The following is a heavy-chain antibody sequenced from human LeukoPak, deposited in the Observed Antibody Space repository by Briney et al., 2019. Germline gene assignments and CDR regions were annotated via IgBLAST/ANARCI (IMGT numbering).Heavy chain of an antibody. J-gene: IGHJ4*02. D-gene: IGHD6-13*01. CDR2: ISSSSSTI. Sequence: GGSLRLSCAASGFTFSSYSMNWVRQAPGKGLEWVSYISSSSSTIYYADSVKGRFTISRDNAKNSLYLQMNSLRAEDTAVYYCASSKDPYSSSWRFDYWGQGTLVTVSS. V-gene: IGHV3-48*04. CDR3: ASSKDPYSSSWRFDY. CDR1: GFTFSSYS.